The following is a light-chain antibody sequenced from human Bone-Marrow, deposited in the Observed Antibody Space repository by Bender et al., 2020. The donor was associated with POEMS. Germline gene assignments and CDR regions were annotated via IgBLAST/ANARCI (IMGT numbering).Light chain of an antibody. CDR3: SSYSTISTRV. Sequence: QSALTQPRSVSGSPGLSVTVSCTGSSSDVGGYAFISWYQQHPGRAPKLIIYEVSQRPSGVSNRFSGSKSDNTASLTISGLQAEDEADYYCSSYSTISTRVFGGGTKLTVL. CDR1: SSDVGGYAF. CDR2: EVS. V-gene: IGLV2-14*01. J-gene: IGLJ2*01.